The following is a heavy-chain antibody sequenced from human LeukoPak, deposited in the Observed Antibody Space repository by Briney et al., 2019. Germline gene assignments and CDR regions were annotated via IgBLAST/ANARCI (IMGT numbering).Heavy chain of an antibody. CDR3: ARDGRLLWFGELLRDDAFDI. CDR2: ISAYNGNT. CDR1: GYTFASYG. V-gene: IGHV1-18*01. J-gene: IGHJ3*02. D-gene: IGHD3-10*01. Sequence: ASVKVSCKASGYTFASYGISWVRQAPGQGLEWMGWISAYNGNTNYAQKLQGRVTMTTDTSTSTAYMELRSLRSDDTAVYYCARDGRLLWFGELLRDDAFDIWGQGTMVTVSS.